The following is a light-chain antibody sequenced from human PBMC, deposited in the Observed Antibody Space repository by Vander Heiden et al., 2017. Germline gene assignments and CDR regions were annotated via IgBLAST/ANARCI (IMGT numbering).Light chain of an antibody. J-gene: IGLJ1*01. CDR3: CSYAGSSTYV. Sequence: QSALTQPPSLSGSPGLPITISCTGTSSDVGSYNLVSWFQQHPGKAPKLMIYEGSKRPSGVSNRFSGSKSGNTASLTISGLQAEDEADYYCCSYAGSSTYVFGTGTKVTVL. V-gene: IGLV2-23*01. CDR1: SSDVGSYNL. CDR2: EGS.